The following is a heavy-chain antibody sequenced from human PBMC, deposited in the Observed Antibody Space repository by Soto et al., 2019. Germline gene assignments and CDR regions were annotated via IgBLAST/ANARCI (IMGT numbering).Heavy chain of an antibody. Sequence: QVQLVESGGGVVQPGRSLRLSCAASGFTFSSYGMLWVRQAPGKGPEGVAVIWHDGTNQYYADSVKGRFTISRDNSKNTLYLQMNSLRAEDTAVYYCARGALWSAYYRAGEDYWGQGTLVTVSS. V-gene: IGHV3-33*01. CDR2: IWHDGTNQ. J-gene: IGHJ4*02. CDR3: ARGALWSAYYRAGEDY. CDR1: GFTFSSYG. D-gene: IGHD3-3*01.